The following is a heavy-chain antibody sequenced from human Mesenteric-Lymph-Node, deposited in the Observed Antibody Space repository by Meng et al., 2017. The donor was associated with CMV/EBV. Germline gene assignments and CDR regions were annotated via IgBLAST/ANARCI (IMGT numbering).Heavy chain of an antibody. J-gene: IGHJ6*02. CDR3: ARRAGMEV. Sequence: GESLKISCAASGFTLSDYRMNWVRQTPGKGLEWVSSISSTSSSIYYADSVKGRFTISRDNAKNSLYLQMNSLRAEDTAVYYCARRAGMEVWGQGTTVTVSS. CDR1: GFTLSDYR. V-gene: IGHV3-21*01. CDR2: ISSTSSSI.